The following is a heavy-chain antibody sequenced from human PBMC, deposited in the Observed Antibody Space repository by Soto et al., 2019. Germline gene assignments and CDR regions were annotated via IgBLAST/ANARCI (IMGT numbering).Heavy chain of an antibody. CDR1: GFSLTTSGVG. D-gene: IGHD3-3*01. CDR3: AHRVLRTVFGLVTTTAISFDF. J-gene: IGHJ4*02. CDR2: IYWDDDK. V-gene: IGHV2-5*02. Sequence: QITLNESGPTVVRPTETLTLTCRFSGFSLTTSGVGVGWIRQSPGKAPEWLALIYWDDDKRYSASLKSRLTITKDTSKTQVVRTVSDLDPTDTATYYCAHRVLRTVFGLVTTTAISFDFWGQGTPVAVSS.